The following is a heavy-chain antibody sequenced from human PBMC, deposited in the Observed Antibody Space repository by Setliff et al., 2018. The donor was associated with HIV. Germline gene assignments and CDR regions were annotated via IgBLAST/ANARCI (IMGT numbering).Heavy chain of an antibody. V-gene: IGHV3-74*01. D-gene: IGHD6-13*01. CDR1: GFTFSSYW. Sequence: GGSLRLSCTASGFTFSSYWVHWVRQAPGKGLVWVSRINSDGTNTDYADSVKGRFTISRDNAKNTLYLQMSSLRAEDTAVYYCTRARGAVFRGHFYGSSWLDYWGQGTLVTVS. CDR2: INSDGTNT. J-gene: IGHJ4*02. CDR3: TRARGAVFRGHFYGSSWLDY.